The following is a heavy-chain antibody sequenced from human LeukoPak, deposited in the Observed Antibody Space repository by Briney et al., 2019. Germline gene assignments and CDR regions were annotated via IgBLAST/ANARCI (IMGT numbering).Heavy chain of an antibody. CDR2: IIPIFGTA. V-gene: IGHV1-69*13. CDR1: GGTFSSYT. CDR3: ARDVKYDDILTGYAPKHNRDAFDI. J-gene: IGHJ3*02. D-gene: IGHD3-9*01. Sequence: SVKLSCKASGGTFSSYTISWVRHAPGQGLEWMGGIIPIFGTANYSQKFQGRVTITADEFTSTAYMELSSLRSEDTAVYYCARDVKYDDILTGYAPKHNRDAFDIWGQGTMVTVSS.